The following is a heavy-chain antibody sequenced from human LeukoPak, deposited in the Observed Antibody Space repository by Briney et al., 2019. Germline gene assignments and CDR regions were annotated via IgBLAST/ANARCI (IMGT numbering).Heavy chain of an antibody. CDR2: IYTSGST. D-gene: IGHD3-10*01. J-gene: IGHJ5*02. CDR3: AREGRITMVRGVIRWFDP. V-gene: IGHV4-61*02. CDR1: GGSISSGSYY. Sequence: SETLSLTCTVSGGSISSGSYYWSWIRQPAGKGLEWIGRIYTSGSTNYNPSLKSRVTISVDTSKNQFSLKLSSVTAADTAVYYCAREGRITMVRGVIRWFDPWGQGTLVTVSS.